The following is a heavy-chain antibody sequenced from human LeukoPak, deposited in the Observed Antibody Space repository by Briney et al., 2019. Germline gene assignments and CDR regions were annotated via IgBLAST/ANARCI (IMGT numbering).Heavy chain of an antibody. CDR3: ASCDCYSNHLFWYFDY. CDR2: IIPIFGTA. D-gene: IGHD4-11*01. Sequence: AASVKVSCKASGGTFSSYAISWVRQAPGQGLEWMGGIIPIFGTANYAQKFQGRVTITADESTSTAYMELSSLRSEDTAVYYCASCDCYSNHLFWYFDYWGQGTLVTVSS. V-gene: IGHV1-69*13. CDR1: GGTFSSYA. J-gene: IGHJ4*02.